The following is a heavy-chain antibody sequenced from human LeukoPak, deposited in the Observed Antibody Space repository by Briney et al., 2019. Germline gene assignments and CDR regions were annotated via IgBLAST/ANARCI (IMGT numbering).Heavy chain of an antibody. V-gene: IGHV4-34*01. CDR2: INHSGST. CDR3: AVAAAADPYNWFDP. J-gene: IGHJ5*02. Sequence: SETLSLTCTVSGGSISTYYWSWIRQPPGKGLEWIGEINHSGSTNYNPSLKSRVVISVDTSKSQFSLNMTSVAAADTAVYYCAVAAAADPYNWFDPWGQGTLVTVSS. CDR1: GGSISTYY. D-gene: IGHD6-13*01.